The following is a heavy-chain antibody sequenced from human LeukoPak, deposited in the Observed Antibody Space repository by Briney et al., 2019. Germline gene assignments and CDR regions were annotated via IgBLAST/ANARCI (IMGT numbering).Heavy chain of an antibody. CDR1: GYTFTSYG. Sequence: ASVKVSCKASGYTFTSYGISWVRQVPGQGLEWMGWINTNTGNPTFAQGFTGRFVSSLDTSVSTAYLQINSLTTDDTAVYFCATRYSTSHYYYLDVWGKGTTVTVSS. D-gene: IGHD6-13*01. CDR2: INTNTGNP. CDR3: ATRYSTSHYYYLDV. J-gene: IGHJ6*03. V-gene: IGHV7-4-1*02.